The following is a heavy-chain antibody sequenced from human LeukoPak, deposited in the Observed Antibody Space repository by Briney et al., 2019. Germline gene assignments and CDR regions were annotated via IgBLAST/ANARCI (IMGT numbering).Heavy chain of an antibody. CDR2: IKPDGSEI. D-gene: IGHD2/OR15-2a*01. J-gene: IGHJ4*02. CDR1: GFTFSDSW. CDR3: SHTLDS. Sequence: GGSLRLSCAASGFTFSDSWMDWVRQAPGKGLEWVAKIKPDGSEIYYVDSVKGRFTISRDNAKNSLYLQMNSLRAEDTAVYFCSHTLDSWGQGTLVTVSS. V-gene: IGHV3-7*02.